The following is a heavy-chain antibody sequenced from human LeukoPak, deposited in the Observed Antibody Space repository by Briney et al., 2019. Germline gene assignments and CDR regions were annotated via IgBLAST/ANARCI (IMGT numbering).Heavy chain of an antibody. J-gene: IGHJ6*02. V-gene: IGHV3-74*01. D-gene: IGHD6-13*01. Sequence: GGSLRLSCAASGFTFSSYSMNWVRQAPGKGLVWVSRINSDGSSTSYADSVKGRFTISRDNAKNTLYLQMNSLRAEDTAVYYCAREGVWRQQLVDYYYGMDVWGQGTTVTVSS. CDR3: AREGVWRQQLVDYYYGMDV. CDR2: INSDGSST. CDR1: GFTFSSYS.